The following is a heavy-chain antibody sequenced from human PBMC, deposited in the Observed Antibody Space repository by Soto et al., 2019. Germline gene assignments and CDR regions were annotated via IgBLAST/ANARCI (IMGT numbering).Heavy chain of an antibody. D-gene: IGHD3-16*01. Sequence: GGSLRLSCVASGFTFSTSDMHWVRQAPGQGLEWVAVVSYDERNIYYADSVKGRFSVSRDNSKNTLFLHMNSLRAEDTAVYFCAKLVDKSLDDYWGQGALVTVS. V-gene: IGHV3-30*18. J-gene: IGHJ4*02. CDR1: GFTFSTSD. CDR3: AKLVDKSLDDY. CDR2: VSYDERNI.